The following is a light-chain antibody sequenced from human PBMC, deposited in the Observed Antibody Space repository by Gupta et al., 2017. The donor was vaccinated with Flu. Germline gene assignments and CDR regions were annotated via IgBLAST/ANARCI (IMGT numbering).Light chain of an antibody. CDR1: QSISNW. J-gene: IGKJ2*03. Sequence: DIQMTQSPSTLSASVGDAVTITCRASQSISNWLAWYQQKPGKAPKLLIYKASDLASGVPSRFSGSGSGTECTLTIRSLQPDDFATYYCKEYDSDNGYSFGQGTXLEIK. CDR2: KAS. CDR3: KEYDSDNGYS. V-gene: IGKV1-5*03.